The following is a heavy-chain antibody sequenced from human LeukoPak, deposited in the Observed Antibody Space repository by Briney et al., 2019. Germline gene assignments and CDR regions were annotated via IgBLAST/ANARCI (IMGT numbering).Heavy chain of an antibody. J-gene: IGHJ4*02. CDR2: ISGSGGST. D-gene: IGHD4-17*01. Sequence: GGSLRLSCAASGFTFSSYAMSWVRQAPGKGLEWVSAISGSGGSTYYADSVKGRFTISRDNSKNTLYLQMNSLRAEDTAVYYCAKAKTPHSPSIATTVTTEASFDYWGQGTLVTVSS. CDR1: GFTFSSYA. V-gene: IGHV3-23*01. CDR3: AKAKTPHSPSIATTVTTEASFDY.